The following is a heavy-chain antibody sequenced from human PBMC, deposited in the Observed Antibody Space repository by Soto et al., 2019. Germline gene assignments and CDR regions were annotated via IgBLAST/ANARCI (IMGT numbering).Heavy chain of an antibody. CDR3: ATTEFYYYDILTGPYDY. Sequence: GGSLRLSCAASGFTFSSYAMHWVRQAPGKGLEWVAVISYDGSNKYYADSVKGRFTISRDNSKNTLYLQMNSLRAEDTAVYYCATTEFYYYDILTGPYDYWGQGTLVTVSS. D-gene: IGHD3-9*01. V-gene: IGHV3-30-3*01. CDR2: ISYDGSNK. CDR1: GFTFSSYA. J-gene: IGHJ4*02.